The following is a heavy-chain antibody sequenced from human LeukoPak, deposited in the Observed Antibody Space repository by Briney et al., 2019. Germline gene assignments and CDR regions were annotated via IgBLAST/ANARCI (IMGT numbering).Heavy chain of an antibody. D-gene: IGHD7-27*01. J-gene: IGHJ4*02. CDR3: ARLSLGIGSIGY. Sequence: SETLSLTCTVSGGSISSSSYYWGWIRQPPGKGLEWIGSIYYSGSTYYNPSLKSRVTISVDTSKNQFSLKLSSVTAADTVVYYCARLSLGIGSIGYWGQGTLVTVSS. CDR2: IYYSGST. V-gene: IGHV4-39*01. CDR1: GGSISSSSYY.